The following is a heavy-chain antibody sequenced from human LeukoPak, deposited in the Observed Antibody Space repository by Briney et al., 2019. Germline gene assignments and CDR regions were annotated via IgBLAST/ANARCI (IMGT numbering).Heavy chain of an antibody. Sequence: SETLSLTCTVSDGSISSYYWSWTRQPPGKGLEWIGYIYYSGSTNYNPSLKSRVTISVDTSKNQFSLKLSSVTAADTAVYYCARDRNSGYDWDYWGQGTLVTVSS. CDR3: ARDRNSGYDWDY. D-gene: IGHD5-12*01. CDR1: DGSISSYY. J-gene: IGHJ4*02. V-gene: IGHV4-59*12. CDR2: IYYSGST.